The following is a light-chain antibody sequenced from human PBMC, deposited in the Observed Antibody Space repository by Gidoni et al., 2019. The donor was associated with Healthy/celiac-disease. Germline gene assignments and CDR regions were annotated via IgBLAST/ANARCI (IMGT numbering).Light chain of an antibody. V-gene: IGLV2-14*01. CDR1: SSDVGGYNY. CDR2: EVS. J-gene: IGLJ1*01. CDR3: SSYTSSSTSYV. Sequence: QSALTQPASVSGSPGQSITISYTGTSSDVGGYNYVSWYQQHPGKAPKLLIYEVSKRPSGVPDRFSGSKSGNTASLTISGLQAEDEADYYCSSYTSSSTSYVFGTGTKVTVL.